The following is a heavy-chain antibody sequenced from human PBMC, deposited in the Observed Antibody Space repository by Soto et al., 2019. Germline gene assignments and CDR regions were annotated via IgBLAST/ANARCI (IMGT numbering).Heavy chain of an antibody. Sequence: PSETLSLTCTVSGGSISSYYWSWIRQPPGKGLEWIGYIYYSGSTNYNPSLKSRVTISVNTSKNQFSLKLSSVTAADTVVYYCARMRNILIGYPGHFDYWGQGTLVTFSS. V-gene: IGHV4-59*01. CDR2: IYYSGST. J-gene: IGHJ4*02. CDR3: ARMRNILIGYPGHFDY. D-gene: IGHD3-9*01. CDR1: GGSISSYY.